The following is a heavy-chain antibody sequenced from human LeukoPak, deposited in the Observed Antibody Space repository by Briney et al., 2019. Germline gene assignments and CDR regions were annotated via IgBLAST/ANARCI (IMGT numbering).Heavy chain of an antibody. Sequence: GGSLRLSCAASGFTFSSYSMNWVRQAPGKGLEWVSGINWNGGSTGYADSVKGRFTISRDNAKNSLYLQMNSLRAEDTALYYCARADNYDFWSGPYWGQGTLVTVSS. V-gene: IGHV3-20*04. CDR3: ARADNYDFWSGPY. J-gene: IGHJ4*02. CDR2: INWNGGST. CDR1: GFTFSSYS. D-gene: IGHD3-3*01.